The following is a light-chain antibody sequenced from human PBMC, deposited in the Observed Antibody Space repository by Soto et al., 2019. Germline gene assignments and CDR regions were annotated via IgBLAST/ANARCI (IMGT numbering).Light chain of an antibody. V-gene: IGKV3-15*01. J-gene: IGKJ1*01. CDR2: GAS. CDR1: QSVSSN. Sequence: EIVMTQSPATLSVSPGERATLSCRASQSVSSNLAWYQQKPGQAPRLLIYGASTRATGIPARFSGSGSGTEFTLTISSLQSEYFAVYYCQQYNNWPPTFGQGTNVVIK. CDR3: QQYNNWPPT.